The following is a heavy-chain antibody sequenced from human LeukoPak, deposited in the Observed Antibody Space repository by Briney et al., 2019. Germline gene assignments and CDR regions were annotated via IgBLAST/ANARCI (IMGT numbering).Heavy chain of an antibody. CDR2: ISSSSSYI. V-gene: IGHV3-21*01. CDR1: GFTFSSYS. D-gene: IGHD3-3*01. J-gene: IGHJ4*02. CDR3: ARVAAIFGVVITRIDY. Sequence: GGSLRLSCAASGFTFSSYSMNWVRQAPGKGLEWVSSISSSSSYIYYADSVKGRFTISRDNAENSLYLQMNSLRAEDTAVYYCARVAAIFGVVITRIDYWGQGTLVTVSS.